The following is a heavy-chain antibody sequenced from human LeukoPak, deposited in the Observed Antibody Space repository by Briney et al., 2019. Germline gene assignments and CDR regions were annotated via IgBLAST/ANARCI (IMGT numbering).Heavy chain of an antibody. V-gene: IGHV3-23*01. CDR3: SKDGYVSWAYQLSHFDY. CDR2: ISNNGGST. D-gene: IGHD2-2*03. J-gene: IGHJ4*02. CDR1: AFTFSSYT. Sequence: GGSLRLSCAASAFTFSSYTMSWVRQAPGKGLEWVSAISNNGGSTYYADSVKGRFTISRDNSKNTVYLQMNSLRAEDTAVYYCSKDGYVSWAYQLSHFDYWGQGTLVTVSS.